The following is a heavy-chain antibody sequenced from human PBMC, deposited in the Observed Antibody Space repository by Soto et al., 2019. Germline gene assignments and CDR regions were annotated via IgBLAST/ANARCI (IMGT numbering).Heavy chain of an antibody. V-gene: IGHV4-31*03. CDR2: IYYSGST. CDR1: GGSISSGGYY. Sequence: QVQLQESGPGLVKPSQTLSLTCTVSGGSISSGGYYWSWIRQHPGKGLEWIGYIYYSGSTYYNPSLKSRVTISVDTSKNQFSLKLSSVTAADTAVYYCARWEGFVVVPAAIPDDAFDIWGQGTMVTVSS. D-gene: IGHD2-2*02. CDR3: ARWEGFVVVPAAIPDDAFDI. J-gene: IGHJ3*02.